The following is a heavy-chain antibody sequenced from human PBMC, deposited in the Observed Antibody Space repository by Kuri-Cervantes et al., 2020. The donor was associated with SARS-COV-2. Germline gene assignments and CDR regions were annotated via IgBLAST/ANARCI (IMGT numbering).Heavy chain of an antibody. J-gene: IGHJ4*02. CDR2: ISYDGSNK. D-gene: IGHD7-27*01. CDR1: GFTFSSYA. CDR3: ARDLRLGKSLDY. V-gene: IGHV3-30-3*01. Sequence: SLKISCAASGFTFSSYAMHWVRQAPGKGLEWVAVISYDGSNKYYADSVKGRFTISRDNSKNTLYLQMNSLRAEDTAVYYCARDLRLGKSLDYWGQGTLVTVSS.